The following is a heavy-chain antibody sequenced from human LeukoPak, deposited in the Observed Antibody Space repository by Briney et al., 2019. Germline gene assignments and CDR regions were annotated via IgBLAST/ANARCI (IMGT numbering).Heavy chain of an antibody. CDR2: ITSGGST. V-gene: IGHV3-23*01. D-gene: IGHD6-19*01. CDR1: GFTFSTYG. Sequence: GGSLRLSRAASGFTFSTYGMSWVRQAPGKGLEWVSAITSGGSTYYADSVKGRLTISRDNSKNTLYLQMSSLRAEDTAVYYCAKDSVGVAGPDYWGQGTLVTVSS. J-gene: IGHJ4*02. CDR3: AKDSVGVAGPDY.